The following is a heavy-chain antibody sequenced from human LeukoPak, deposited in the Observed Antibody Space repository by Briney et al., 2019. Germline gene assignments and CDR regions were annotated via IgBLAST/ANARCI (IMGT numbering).Heavy chain of an antibody. CDR2: VYWNDDK. J-gene: IGHJ4*02. V-gene: IGHV2-5*01. D-gene: IGHD3-10*01. CDR1: GGAIISDNFY. Sequence: TLSLTCTVSGGAIISDNFYWGWVRQPPGKALEWLALVYWNDDKRYSPSLMSGLTITKDTSNNQVILTMTNMGPADTATYYCAHTHYGYYPDYWGQGTLVTVSS. CDR3: AHTHYGYYPDY.